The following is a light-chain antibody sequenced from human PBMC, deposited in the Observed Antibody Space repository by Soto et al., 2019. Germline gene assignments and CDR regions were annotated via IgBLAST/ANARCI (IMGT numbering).Light chain of an antibody. Sequence: EIVLTQSPGTLSLSPGERATLSCRASQSVSNNYLTWYQQKPGQSPRLLIYGASTRATGIPDRFSGSGSGTEFTLTISRLQSEDFAVYYCQQYNNWPPITFGQGTRLEIK. CDR1: QSVSNN. CDR2: GAS. J-gene: IGKJ5*01. V-gene: IGKV3-15*01. CDR3: QQYNNWPPIT.